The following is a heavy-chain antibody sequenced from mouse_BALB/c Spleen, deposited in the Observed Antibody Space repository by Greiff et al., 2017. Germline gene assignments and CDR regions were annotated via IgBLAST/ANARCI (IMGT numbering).Heavy chain of an antibody. CDR3: ARGLLYAMDY. J-gene: IGHJ4*01. V-gene: IGHV1-4*01. Sequence: QVQLQQSGAELVRPGASVKMSCKASGYTFTSYWMHWVKQRPGQGLEWIGYINPSTGYTEYNQKFKDKATLTADKSSSTAYMQLSSLTSEDSAVYYCARGLLYAMDYWGQGTSVTVSS. CDR1: GYTFTSYW. CDR2: INPSTGYT. D-gene: IGHD3-1*01.